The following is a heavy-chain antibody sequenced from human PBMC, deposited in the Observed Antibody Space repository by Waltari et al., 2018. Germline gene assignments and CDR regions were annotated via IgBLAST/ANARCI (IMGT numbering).Heavy chain of an antibody. CDR3: AKGIQLWSDGRDAFDI. CDR1: GFTFSSYA. J-gene: IGHJ3*02. V-gene: IGHV3-23*01. Sequence: EVQLLESGGGLVQPGGSLRLSCAASGFTFSSYAMSWVRQAPGKGLEWVSAISGSGGSTYYADSVKGRLTISRDNSKNTLYLQMNSLRAEDTAVYYCAKGIQLWSDGRDAFDIWGQGTMVTVSS. CDR2: ISGSGGST. D-gene: IGHD5-18*01.